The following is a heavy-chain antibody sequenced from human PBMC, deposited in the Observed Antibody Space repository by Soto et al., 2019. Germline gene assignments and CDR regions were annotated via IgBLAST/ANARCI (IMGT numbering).Heavy chain of an antibody. V-gene: IGHV3-74*01. CDR2: INSDGSST. CDR1: GFTFSSYW. CDR3: VRTSLVVAAATREDY. D-gene: IGHD2-15*01. J-gene: IGHJ4*02. Sequence: GGSLRLSCAASGFTFSSYWTHWVRQAPGKGLVWVSRINSDGSSTSYADSVKGRFTISRDNAKNTLYLQMNSLRAEDTAVYYCVRTSLVVAAATREDYWGQGTLVTVSS.